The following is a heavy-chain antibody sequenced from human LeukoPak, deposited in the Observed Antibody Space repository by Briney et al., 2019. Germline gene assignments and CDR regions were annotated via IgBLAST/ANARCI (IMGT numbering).Heavy chain of an antibody. V-gene: IGHV3-20*01. CDR3: ARDVSGDSNWFDP. CDR2: INWNGGST. CDR1: GCIFADYA. Sequence: GGFLRLCCAAAGCIFADYAIHWVRQAPGKGLGWVSGINWNGGSTGYADSVKGRFTISRDNAKNSPYLQMNSLRAEDTALYHCARDVSGDSNWFDPWGQGTLVTVSS. D-gene: IGHD3-10*01. J-gene: IGHJ5*02.